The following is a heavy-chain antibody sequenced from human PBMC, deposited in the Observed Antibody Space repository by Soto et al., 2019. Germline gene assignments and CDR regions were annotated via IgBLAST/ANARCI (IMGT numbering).Heavy chain of an antibody. CDR1: GFTFSSYA. V-gene: IGHV3-23*01. CDR3: AKAHDSSGYRASTLYYYFDY. CDR2: ISGSGGST. J-gene: IGHJ4*02. D-gene: IGHD3-22*01. Sequence: EVQLLESGGGLVQPGGSLRLSCAASGFTFSSYAMSWVRQAPGKGLEWVSAISGSGGSTYYADSVKGRFTISRDNSKNTLYLQMNSLRAEDTAVYYCAKAHDSSGYRASTLYYYFDYWGQGTLVTVSS.